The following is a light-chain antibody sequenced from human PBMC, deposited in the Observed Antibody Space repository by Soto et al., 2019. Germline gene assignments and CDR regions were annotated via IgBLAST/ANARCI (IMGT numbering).Light chain of an antibody. CDR2: TTS. CDR1: HSISTD. CDR3: QQSYSSPYT. V-gene: IGKV1-39*01. Sequence: DIELTQSPSSLSASVGDRVTLTCRASHSISTDLTWYQQKPGKAPSLLIYTTSSLQSGVPSRFSGSGSGTDFTLTIGGLQPADFAIYYCQQSYSSPYTFGLGTKVQIK. J-gene: IGKJ2*01.